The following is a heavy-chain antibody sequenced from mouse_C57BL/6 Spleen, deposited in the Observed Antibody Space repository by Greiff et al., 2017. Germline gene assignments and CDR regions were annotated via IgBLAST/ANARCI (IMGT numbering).Heavy chain of an antibody. CDR3: ARKDYESDY. CDR1: GYTFTDYY. J-gene: IGHJ2*01. CDR2: INPNTGGI. V-gene: IGHV1-26*01. Sequence: EVQLQQSGPELVKPGASVKLSCTASGYTFTDYYMNWVKQSHGKSLEWIGDINPNTGGISYNQKFKGKSTFTVDKSSSTAYMELRSLTSEDSAVYYCARKDYESDYWGQGTTLTVSS. D-gene: IGHD2-4*01.